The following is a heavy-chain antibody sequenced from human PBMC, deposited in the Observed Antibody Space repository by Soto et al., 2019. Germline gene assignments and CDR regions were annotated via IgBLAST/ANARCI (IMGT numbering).Heavy chain of an antibody. Sequence: SETLSLTCAVYGGSFIGYYWSWIREPPGKGLEWIGEINHSGSTNYNPSLKSRVTISVDTSKNQFSLKLSSVTAADTAVYYCARVAYYDFWSGYLSYPYGMDVWGQGTTVTVSS. CDR1: GGSFIGYY. V-gene: IGHV4-34*01. J-gene: IGHJ6*02. D-gene: IGHD3-3*01. CDR2: INHSGST. CDR3: ARVAYYDFWSGYLSYPYGMDV.